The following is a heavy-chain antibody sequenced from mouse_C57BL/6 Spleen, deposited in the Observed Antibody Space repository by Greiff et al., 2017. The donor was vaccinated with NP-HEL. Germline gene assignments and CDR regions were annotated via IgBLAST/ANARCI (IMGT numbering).Heavy chain of an antibody. CDR1: GYTFTSYW. J-gene: IGHJ4*01. CDR2: IDPSDSYT. CDR3: ARSEGH. Sequence: QVQLQQPGAELVKPGASVKLSCKASGYTFTSYWMQWVKQRPGQGLEWIREIDPSDSYTNYNQKFKGKATLTVDTSSSTAYMQLSSLTSEDSAVYYCARSEGHWGQGTSVTVSS. V-gene: IGHV1-50*01.